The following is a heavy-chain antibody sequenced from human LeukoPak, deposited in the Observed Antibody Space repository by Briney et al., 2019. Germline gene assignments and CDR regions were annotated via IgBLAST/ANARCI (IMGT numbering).Heavy chain of an antibody. CDR2: ISGSGGST. J-gene: IGHJ4*02. V-gene: IGHV3-23*01. D-gene: IGHD3-10*01. Sequence: PGGSLRLSCAASGFTFSSYGMSWVRQAPGKGLEWVSAISGSGGSTYYADSVKGRFTISRDNSKNTLYLQMNSLRAEDAAVYYCAKCGSGSYYNYWGQGTLVTVSS. CDR1: GFTFSSYG. CDR3: AKCGSGSYYNY.